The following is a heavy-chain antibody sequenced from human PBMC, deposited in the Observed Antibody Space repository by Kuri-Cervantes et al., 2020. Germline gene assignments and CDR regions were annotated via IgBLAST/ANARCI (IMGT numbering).Heavy chain of an antibody. CDR2: IKQDGSEK. V-gene: IGHV3-7*01. CDR1: GFPFSSYW. CDR3: AKDLRSSSWYDYYYYYGMDV. J-gene: IGHJ6*02. D-gene: IGHD6-13*01. Sequence: GESLKIPWAASGFPFSSYWMSWVRQAPGKGLEWVANIKQDGSEKYYVDSVKGRFTISRDNAKNSLYLQMNSLRAEDTAVYYCAKDLRSSSWYDYYYYYGMDVWGQGTTVTVSS.